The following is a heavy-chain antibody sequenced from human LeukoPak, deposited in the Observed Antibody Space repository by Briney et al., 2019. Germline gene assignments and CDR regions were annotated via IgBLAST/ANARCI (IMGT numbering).Heavy chain of an antibody. CDR1: GFTFSSYT. Sequence: GGSLRLSCAASGFTFSSYTMHWVRQAPGKGLEWVAVISYDGSNKYYADSVKGRFTISRDNYKNTLYLQMNSLRAEDTAVYYCAREQGCSGGSCYLQWYYYYGMDVWGQGTTVTVSS. D-gene: IGHD2-15*01. CDR3: AREQGCSGGSCYLQWYYYYGMDV. V-gene: IGHV3-30*04. J-gene: IGHJ6*02. CDR2: ISYDGSNK.